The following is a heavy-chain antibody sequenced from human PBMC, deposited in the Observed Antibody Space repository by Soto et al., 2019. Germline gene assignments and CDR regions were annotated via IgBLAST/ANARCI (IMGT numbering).Heavy chain of an antibody. CDR1: GGTFSTYA. Sequence: QVQLVQSGAEVRKPGSSVKVSCKASGGTFSTYAISWVRQAPGQGLEWMGGIIPMFGTAKYAQRFQGRFTITADGSTSTASMELTSLRSEDTALYFCARTQGAEFQLLYGFDMWGQGTMVTVSS. CDR3: ARTQGAEFQLLYGFDM. D-gene: IGHD2-2*01. CDR2: IIPMFGTA. V-gene: IGHV1-69*01. J-gene: IGHJ3*02.